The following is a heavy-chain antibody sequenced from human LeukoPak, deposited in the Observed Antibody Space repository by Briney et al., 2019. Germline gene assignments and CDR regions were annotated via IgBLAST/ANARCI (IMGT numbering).Heavy chain of an antibody. V-gene: IGHV1-2*02. Sequence: ASVKVSCKASGYTFTGYYMHWVRQAPGQGLEWMGWINPNSGGTNYAQKFQGRVTMTRDTSISTAYMELSRLRSDDTAVYYCAREFCSGGSCYRFFDYWGQGTLVTVSS. CDR1: GYTFTGYY. D-gene: IGHD2-15*01. CDR3: AREFCSGGSCYRFFDY. J-gene: IGHJ4*02. CDR2: INPNSGGT.